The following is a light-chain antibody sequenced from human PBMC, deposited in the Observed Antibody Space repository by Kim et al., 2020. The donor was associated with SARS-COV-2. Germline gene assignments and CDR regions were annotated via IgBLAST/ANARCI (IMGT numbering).Light chain of an antibody. J-gene: IGKJ1*01. CDR3: QQYNTLRT. CDR1: QTLTRNY. V-gene: IGKV3-20*01. Sequence: EIVLTQSPGTLSLSPGERATLSCRASQTLTRNYLAWYQRKPGQAPRLLIYGISTRATGIPDRFSGSGSGTDFTLTISRLEPEDFAVYYCQQYNTLRTFGQGTK. CDR2: GIS.